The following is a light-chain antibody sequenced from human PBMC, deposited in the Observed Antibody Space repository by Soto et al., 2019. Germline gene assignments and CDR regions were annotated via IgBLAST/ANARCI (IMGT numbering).Light chain of an antibody. CDR2: DAS. CDR3: QQRSNWPRT. J-gene: IGKJ5*01. CDR1: QSVSSY. V-gene: IGKV3-11*01. Sequence: EIVLTQSPATLSLSPGERATLSCRASQSVSSYLAWYQQKPGQAPSLLIYDASNRATGIPARFSGSGSGTDFTLTISSLEPEDFAVYYCQQRSNWPRTCGQGTRREIK.